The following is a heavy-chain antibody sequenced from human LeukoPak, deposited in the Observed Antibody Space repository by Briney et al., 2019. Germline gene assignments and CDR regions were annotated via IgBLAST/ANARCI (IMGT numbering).Heavy chain of an antibody. CDR1: GFSSSNYA. CDR2: ISKDGSMK. Sequence: GRSLRLSCAASGFSSSNYAMDWVRQAPGKGLEWVAVISKDGSMKYYSDSVKGRFTVSRDNSIHTLYLEMNSLKTEDTAVYYCAGESFDFWSQGTMVTVSS. V-gene: IGHV3-30*04. CDR3: AGESFDF. J-gene: IGHJ3*01.